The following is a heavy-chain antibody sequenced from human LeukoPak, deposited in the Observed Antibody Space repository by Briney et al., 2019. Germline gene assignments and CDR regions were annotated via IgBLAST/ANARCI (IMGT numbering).Heavy chain of an antibody. Sequence: SETLSLTCTVSGDSISSYYWSWIRQPPGGGLEWIGYIYYSGSTNYNPSLKRRVTISLDTSKSQFSLKLWSVTAADTAVYYCARSGLDSRYYFGMDVWGQGTTVTVSS. D-gene: IGHD5-12*01. CDR1: GDSISSYY. CDR3: ARSGLDSRYYFGMDV. J-gene: IGHJ6*02. V-gene: IGHV4-59*01. CDR2: IYYSGST.